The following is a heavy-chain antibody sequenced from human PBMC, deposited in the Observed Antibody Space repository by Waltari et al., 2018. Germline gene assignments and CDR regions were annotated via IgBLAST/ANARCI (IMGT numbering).Heavy chain of an antibody. CDR1: GYTFTSYG. Sequence: QVQLVQSGAEVKKPGASVKVSCKASGYTFTSYGISWVRQATGQGLAWMGWSSANDGNTNDAQKLQGRCTMTTDTSTSTAYMELRSLRPDDTAVYYCARDRVGPMIVVVIHTLVGMDVLGQGTTVTVSS. CDR2: SSANDGNT. CDR3: ARDRVGPMIVVVIHTLVGMDV. V-gene: IGHV1-18*01. D-gene: IGHD3-22*01. J-gene: IGHJ6*02.